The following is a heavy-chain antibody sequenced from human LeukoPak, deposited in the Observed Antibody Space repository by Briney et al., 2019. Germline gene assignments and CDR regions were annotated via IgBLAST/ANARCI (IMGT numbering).Heavy chain of an antibody. Sequence: SETLSLTCSVSGGSISSGSYYWSWIRQPAGKGLEWIGRIYTSGSTNYNPSLKSRVTISVDTSKNQFSLKLSSVTAADTAVYYCARTVKRYYYYFYMDVWGKGTTVTVSS. D-gene: IGHD1-1*01. V-gene: IGHV4-61*02. CDR2: IYTSGST. CDR3: ARTVKRYYYYFYMDV. CDR1: GGSISSGSYY. J-gene: IGHJ6*03.